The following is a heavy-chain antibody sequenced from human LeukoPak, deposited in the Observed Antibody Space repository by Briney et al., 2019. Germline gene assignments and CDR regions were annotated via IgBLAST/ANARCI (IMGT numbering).Heavy chain of an antibody. Sequence: GGSLRLSCAASGFTFSSYGMHWVRQAPGKGLEWVAFIRYDGSNKYYADSVKGRFTISRDNSKNTLYLQMNSLRAEDTAVYYCASNWNYISPLAYWGQGTLVTVSS. D-gene: IGHD1-7*01. J-gene: IGHJ4*02. CDR2: IRYDGSNK. CDR1: GFTFSSYG. V-gene: IGHV3-30*02. CDR3: ASNWNYISPLAY.